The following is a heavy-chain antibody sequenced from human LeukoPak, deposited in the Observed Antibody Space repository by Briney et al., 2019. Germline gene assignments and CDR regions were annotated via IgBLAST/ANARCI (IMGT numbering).Heavy chain of an antibody. D-gene: IGHD3-3*01. CDR1: GFTLSSYA. Sequence: GGSLRLSCAASGFTLSSYAMSWVRQAPGKGLEWVSAISGSGGSTYYADSVKGRFTISRDNSKNTLYLQMNSLRAEDTAVYYCAKRGFLEWLLRYWGQGTLVTVSS. CDR2: ISGSGGST. V-gene: IGHV3-23*01. J-gene: IGHJ4*02. CDR3: AKRGFLEWLLRY.